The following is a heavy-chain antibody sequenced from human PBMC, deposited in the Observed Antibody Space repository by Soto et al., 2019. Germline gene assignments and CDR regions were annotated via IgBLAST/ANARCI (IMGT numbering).Heavy chain of an antibody. CDR1: GGSISSGDSY. J-gene: IGHJ4*02. D-gene: IGHD3-22*01. V-gene: IGHV4-30-4*01. CDR2: ISYSGST. CDR3: ARAVYYYDSSGHDHLYYFDY. Sequence: SETLSLTCSVSGGSISSGDSYWSWIRQPPMKGLEWIGYISYSGSTSYNVSLKTRVSISVDTSKNQVSLKLSSVTAADTAMYYCARAVYYYDSSGHDHLYYFDYWGQGTLVTVSS.